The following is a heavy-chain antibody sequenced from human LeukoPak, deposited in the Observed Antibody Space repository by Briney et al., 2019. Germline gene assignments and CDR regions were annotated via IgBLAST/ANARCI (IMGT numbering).Heavy chain of an antibody. CDR3: ASINVDSSGSYNFDY. D-gene: IGHD6-19*01. V-gene: IGHV4-61*01. J-gene: IGHJ4*02. CDR2: ISYSGST. CDR1: GYSISSGYY. Sequence: SETLSLTCAVSGYSISSGYYWSWIRQPPGKGLEWIGYISYSGSTNYNPSLKSRVTISVDTSKNQFSLKLSSVTAADTAVFYCASINVDSSGSYNFDYWGQGTLVTVSS.